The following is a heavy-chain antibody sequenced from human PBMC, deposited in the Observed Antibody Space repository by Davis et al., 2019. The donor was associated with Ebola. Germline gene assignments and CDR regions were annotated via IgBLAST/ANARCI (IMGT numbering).Heavy chain of an antibody. J-gene: IGHJ5*02. CDR3: ARELAPLTYQLLFESWFDP. V-gene: IGHV4-59*12. CDR2: IYYSGST. Sequence: MPGGSLRLSCTVSGGSISSYYWSWIRQPPGKGLEWIGYIYYSGSTYYNPSLKSRVTISVDTSKNQFSLKLSSVTAADTAVYYCARELAPLTYQLLFESWFDPWGQGTLVTVSS. D-gene: IGHD2-2*01. CDR1: GGSISSYY.